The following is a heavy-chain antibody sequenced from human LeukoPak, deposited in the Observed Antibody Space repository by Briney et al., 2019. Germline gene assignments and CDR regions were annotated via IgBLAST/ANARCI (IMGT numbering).Heavy chain of an antibody. D-gene: IGHD4/OR15-4a*01. CDR2: INAGNGNT. CDR3: ARGSNVKALNY. Sequence: ASVKVSCKASGYTFISYAMHWVRQAPGQRLEWMGWINAGNGNTKYSQKFQGRVTITRDTSATTAYMELSSLRSEDTAVYYCARGSNVKALNYWGQGTLVTVSS. J-gene: IGHJ4*02. V-gene: IGHV1-3*01. CDR1: GYTFISYA.